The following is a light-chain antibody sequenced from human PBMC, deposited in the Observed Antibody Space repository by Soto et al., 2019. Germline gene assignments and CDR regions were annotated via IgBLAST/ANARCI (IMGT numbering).Light chain of an antibody. V-gene: IGKV1-5*01. CDR3: QQYNGYSLT. J-gene: IGKJ1*01. Sequence: DIQMTQSPSNLSASVGDRVTITCRASQSIGDALAWYQQKPGKAPYLLISDVSSLERGVPSRFSGSGSGTEFTLTISSMQPDDFATFYCQQYNGYSLTFGQGTKVDIK. CDR1: QSIGDA. CDR2: DVS.